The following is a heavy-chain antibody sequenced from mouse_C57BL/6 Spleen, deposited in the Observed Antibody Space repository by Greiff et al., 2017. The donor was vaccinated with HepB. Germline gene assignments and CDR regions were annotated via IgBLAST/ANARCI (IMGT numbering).Heavy chain of an antibody. J-gene: IGHJ4*01. CDR1: GFTFSSYG. CDR3: ARRGDYDDGDYYAMDY. V-gene: IGHV5-6*01. Sequence: EVQRVESGGDLVKPGGSLKLSCAASGFTFSSYGMSWVRQTPDKRLEWVATISSGGSYTYYPDSVKGRFTISRDNAKNTLYLQMSSLKSEDTAMYYCARRGDYDDGDYYAMDYWGQGTSVTVSS. CDR2: ISSGGSYT. D-gene: IGHD2-4*01.